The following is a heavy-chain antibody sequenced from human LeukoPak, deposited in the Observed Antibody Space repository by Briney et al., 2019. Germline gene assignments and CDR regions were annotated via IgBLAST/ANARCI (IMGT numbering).Heavy chain of an antibody. J-gene: IGHJ4*02. CDR2: ISYDGSNK. Sequence: PGRSLRLSCAASGFTFSSYAMHWVRQAPGKGLEWVAVISYDGSNKYYADSVKGRFTISRDNSKNTLYLQMNSLRAEDTAVYYCARGAAVAGSELLYYWGQGTLVTVSS. D-gene: IGHD6-19*01. CDR1: GFTFSSYA. CDR3: ARGAAVAGSELLYY. V-gene: IGHV3-30*04.